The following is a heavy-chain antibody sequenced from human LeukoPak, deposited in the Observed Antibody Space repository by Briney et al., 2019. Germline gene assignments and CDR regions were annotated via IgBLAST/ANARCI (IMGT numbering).Heavy chain of an antibody. V-gene: IGHV3-53*03. CDR2: FYSGGVT. J-gene: IGHJ6*04. Sequence: GGSLRLSCAASGFTVSDSYMTWVRQPPGKGLEYVSIFYSGGVTDYAASVKGRFTISRDESKNTVYLHMNNVRADDKAKYYCARGGHNTFNSYYYYSRDVWGKGTTVTVSS. CDR1: GFTVSDSY. CDR3: ARGGHNTFNSYYYYSRDV. D-gene: IGHD3-10*01.